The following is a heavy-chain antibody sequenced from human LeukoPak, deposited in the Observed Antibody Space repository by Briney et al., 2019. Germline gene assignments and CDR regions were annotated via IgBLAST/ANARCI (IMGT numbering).Heavy chain of an antibody. CDR2: ISAYNGNT. V-gene: IGHV1-18*01. CDR3: ARNPQWLDWFDP. CDR1: GYTFTSYG. J-gene: IGHJ5*02. D-gene: IGHD6-19*01. Sequence: GASVKVSCKASGYTFTSYGISWVRQAPGQRLEWMGLISAYNGNTNYAQKLQGRVTMTTDTSTSTAYMELRSLRSDDTAAYYCARNPQWLDWFDPWGQGTLVTVSS.